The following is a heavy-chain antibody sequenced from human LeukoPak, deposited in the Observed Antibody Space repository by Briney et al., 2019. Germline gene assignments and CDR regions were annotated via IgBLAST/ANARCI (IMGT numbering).Heavy chain of an antibody. J-gene: IGHJ6*04. CDR2: IIPIFGTA. D-gene: IGHD2-15*01. CDR1: GGTFSSYA. V-gene: IGHV1-69*13. Sequence: SVKVSCKASGGTFSSYAISWVRQAPGQGLEWMGGIIPIFGTANYAQKFQGRVTITADESTSTAYMELGSLRSEDTAVYYCARDELGLGYCSGGSCYGMDVWGKGTTVTVSS. CDR3: ARDELGLGYCSGGSCYGMDV.